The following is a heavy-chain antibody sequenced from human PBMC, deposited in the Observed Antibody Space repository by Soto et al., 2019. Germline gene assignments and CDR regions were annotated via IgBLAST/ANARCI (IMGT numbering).Heavy chain of an antibody. J-gene: IGHJ4*02. Sequence: GGTLRLPWAASGFTFSGYAMSWVRQATVQGLEWVSAISGSGGSTYYADSVKGRFTISRDNSKNTLYLQMNCLRAEDTAVYYCAXDSVIVVVAATPSSFDYWGQGTLVTVSS. CDR2: ISGSGGST. CDR1: GFTFSGYA. CDR3: AXDSVIVVVAATPSSFDY. V-gene: IGHV3-23*01. D-gene: IGHD2-15*01.